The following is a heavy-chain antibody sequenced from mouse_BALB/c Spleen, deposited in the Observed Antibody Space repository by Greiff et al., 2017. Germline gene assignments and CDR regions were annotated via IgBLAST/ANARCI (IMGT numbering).Heavy chain of an antibody. D-gene: IGHD2-4*01. J-gene: IGHJ4*01. CDR3: ARYDYDDYAMDY. CDR2: ISSGSSTI. Sequence: EVKLMESGGGLVQPGGSQKLSCAASGFTFSSFGMHWVRQAPEKGLEWVAYISSGSSTIYYADTVKGRFTISRDNPKNTLFLQMTSLRSEDTAMYYCARYDYDDYAMDYWGQGTSVTVSS. V-gene: IGHV5-17*02. CDR1: GFTFSSFG.